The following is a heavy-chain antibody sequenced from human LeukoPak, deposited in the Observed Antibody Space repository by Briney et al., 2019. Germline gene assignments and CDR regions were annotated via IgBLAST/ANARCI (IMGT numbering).Heavy chain of an antibody. J-gene: IGHJ4*02. D-gene: IGHD1-26*01. CDR2: INPNSGGT. CDR3: ARPQTEGSLDY. Sequence: ASVKVSCKASGYTFTSYGISWVRQAPGQGLEWMGWINPNSGGTNYAQKFQGRVTMTRDTSISTAYMELSRLRSDDTAVYYCARPQTEGSLDYWGQGTLVTVSS. V-gene: IGHV1-2*02. CDR1: GYTFTSYG.